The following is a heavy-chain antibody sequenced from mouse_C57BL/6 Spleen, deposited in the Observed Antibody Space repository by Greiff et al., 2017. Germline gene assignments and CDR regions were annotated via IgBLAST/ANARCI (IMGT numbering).Heavy chain of an antibody. D-gene: IGHD1-1*01. CDR2: INPSSGYT. CDR3: ASITTVERYFDV. Sequence: VQLQQSGAELAKPGASVKLSCKASGYTFTSYWMNWVKQRPGQGLEWIGYINPSSGYTKYNQKFKDKATLTADKSSSTAYMQLSSLTYEDSAVYSCASITTVERYFDVWGTGTTVTVSS. CDR1: GYTFTSYW. V-gene: IGHV1-7*01. J-gene: IGHJ1*03.